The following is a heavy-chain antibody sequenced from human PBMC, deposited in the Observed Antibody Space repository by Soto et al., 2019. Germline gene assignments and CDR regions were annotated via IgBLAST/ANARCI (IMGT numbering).Heavy chain of an antibody. V-gene: IGHV4-59*01. CDR3: TRVGGYYGDYPNFDY. Sequence: SETLSLTCTVSGSSISPFYWSWIRQPPGKGLEWIGYIYYTGSTKYNPSLKSRVTLSLGTSRNQLSLKLSSVTAADTAVYYGTRVGGYYGDYPNFDYWGPGTLVTVSS. J-gene: IGHJ4*02. CDR2: IYYTGST. CDR1: GSSISPFY. D-gene: IGHD4-17*01.